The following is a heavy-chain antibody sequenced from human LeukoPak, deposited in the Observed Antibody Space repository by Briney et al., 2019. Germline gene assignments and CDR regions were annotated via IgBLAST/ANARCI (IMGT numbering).Heavy chain of an antibody. Sequence: PGGSLRLSCAASGFTFSSYAMSWVRQAPGKGLEWVSAISGSGGSTYYADSVKGRFTISRDNSKNTLYLQMNSLRAEDTAVYYCAKGAWVVVPAAMLDSPDYWGQGTLVTVSS. D-gene: IGHD2-2*01. CDR1: GFTFSSYA. V-gene: IGHV3-23*01. J-gene: IGHJ4*02. CDR3: AKGAWVVVPAAMLDSPDY. CDR2: ISGSGGST.